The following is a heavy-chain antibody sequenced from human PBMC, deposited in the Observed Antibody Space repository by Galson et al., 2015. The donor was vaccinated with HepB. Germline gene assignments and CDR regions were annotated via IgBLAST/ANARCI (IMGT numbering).Heavy chain of an antibody. CDR2: ISYDGSSK. D-gene: IGHD2-21*01. CDR1: GFTFSNYG. CDR3: ARWDPTGGDFDY. Sequence: SLRLSCAASGFTFSNYGMHWVRQAPGKGLEWVAVISYDGSSKYYVDSVKGRFTISRDNSKNTLYLQMNSLSTEDTAVYYCARWDPTGGDFDYWGQGTLVTVSS. V-gene: IGHV3-30*03. J-gene: IGHJ4*02.